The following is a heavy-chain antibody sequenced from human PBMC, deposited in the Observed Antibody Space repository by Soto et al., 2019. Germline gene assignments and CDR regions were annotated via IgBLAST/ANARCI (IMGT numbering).Heavy chain of an antibody. Sequence: ASVKVSCKASGYTFTGYYMHWVRQAPGQGLEWMGWINPNSGGTNYAQKFQGWVTMTRDTSISTAYMELSRLRSDDTAVYYCARGGGRLSSSSSYYYYYMDVWGKGTTVTVSS. D-gene: IGHD6-6*01. V-gene: IGHV1-2*04. J-gene: IGHJ6*03. CDR3: ARGGGRLSSSSSYYYYYMDV. CDR2: INPNSGGT. CDR1: GYTFTGYY.